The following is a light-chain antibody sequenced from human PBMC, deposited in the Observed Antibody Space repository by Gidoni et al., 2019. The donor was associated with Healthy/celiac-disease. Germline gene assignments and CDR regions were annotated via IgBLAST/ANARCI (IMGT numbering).Light chain of an antibody. V-gene: IGKV3-11*01. CDR1: QSVSSY. CDR3: QQRSNWPLGYT. J-gene: IGKJ2*01. CDR2: DAS. Sequence: EIVLTQSPATLSLSPGERATLSCRASQSVSSYLAWYQQKPGQAPRLLIYDASNRATGIPARFSGSGSGTDFTLTISSLEPEDFAVYYCQQRSNWPLGYTFXQXIKLEIK.